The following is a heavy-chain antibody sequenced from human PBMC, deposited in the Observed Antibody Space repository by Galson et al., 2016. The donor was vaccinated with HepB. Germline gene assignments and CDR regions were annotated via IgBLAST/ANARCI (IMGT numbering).Heavy chain of an antibody. CDR3: VRGAGGYAPHFDY. V-gene: IGHV3-21*01. D-gene: IGHD5-12*01. CDR1: GFTFNYHG. J-gene: IGHJ4*02. Sequence: SLRLSCAASGFTFNYHGMIWVRQAPGKGLEWVSFISSHNSNIYYADSVNGRFTISRDNAYNSLYLQMNSLRVEDTAVYYCVRGAGGYAPHFDYWGQGTLVTVSS. CDR2: ISSHNSNI.